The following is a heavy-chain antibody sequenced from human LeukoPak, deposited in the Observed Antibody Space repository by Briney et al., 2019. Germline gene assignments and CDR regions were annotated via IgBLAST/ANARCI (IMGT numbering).Heavy chain of an antibody. V-gene: IGHV4-34*01. D-gene: IGHD6-13*01. CDR1: GGSFSGYY. CDR2: INHSGST. Sequence: SETLSLTCAVYGGSFSGYYWSWIRQPPGKGLEWIGEINHSGSTNYNPSLKSRVTISVDTSKNQFSLKLSSVTAADTAVYYCASERKSGYSSSWYPYDAFDIWGQGTMVTVSS. CDR3: ASERKSGYSSSWYPYDAFDI. J-gene: IGHJ3*02.